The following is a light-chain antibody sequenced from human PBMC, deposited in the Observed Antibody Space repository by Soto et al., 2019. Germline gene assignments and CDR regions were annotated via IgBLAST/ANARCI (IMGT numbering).Light chain of an antibody. J-gene: IGLJ1*01. CDR3: SSYAGSNAYV. V-gene: IGLV2-8*01. CDR2: EVS. CDR1: SSDVGYYNY. Sequence: QSALTQPPSASGSPGQSVTISCTGTSSDVGYYNYVSWYQQHPGKATKLMIYEVSKRPSGVPDRFSGSKSGNTASLTVSGLQAEDEADYYCSSYAGSNAYVFGTGTKVTVL.